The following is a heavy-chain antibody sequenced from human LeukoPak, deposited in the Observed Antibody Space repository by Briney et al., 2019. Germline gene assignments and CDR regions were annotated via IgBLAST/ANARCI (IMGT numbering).Heavy chain of an antibody. D-gene: IGHD3-10*01. CDR3: AKLDYYGNY. V-gene: IGHV3-23*01. CDR1: GFTFRSYV. J-gene: IGHJ4*02. Sequence: GGTLRLSCAASGFTFRSYVMSWVRQAPGKGLEWVSTISGSSVTTYYADSVKGRFTISRDNSKNTLYLQMNSLRAEDTAVYYCAKLDYYGNYWGQGTLVTVSS. CDR2: ISGSSVTT.